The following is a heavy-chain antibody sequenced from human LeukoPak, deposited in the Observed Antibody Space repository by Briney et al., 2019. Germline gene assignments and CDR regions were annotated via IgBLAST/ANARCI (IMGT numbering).Heavy chain of an antibody. Sequence: GASVKVSCKASGYTFTRYGISWVRQAPGQGLEWMGWISAYNGNTNYVQRLQGRVTMTTDTSTSTAYMELRSLRSDDTAVYYCARASGSYYPLDYWGQGTLVTVSS. CDR1: GYTFTRYG. D-gene: IGHD1-26*01. CDR3: ARASGSYYPLDY. CDR2: ISAYNGNT. J-gene: IGHJ4*02. V-gene: IGHV1-18*01.